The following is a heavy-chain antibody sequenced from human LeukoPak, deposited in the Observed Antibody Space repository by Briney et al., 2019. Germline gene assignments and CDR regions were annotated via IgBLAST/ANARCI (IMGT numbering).Heavy chain of an antibody. V-gene: IGHV1-69*13. CDR1: GYTFTGYY. CDR2: IIPIFGTA. D-gene: IGHD4-17*01. CDR3: ARVSPGTVTTLDY. Sequence: SVNVSCKASGYTFTGYYMHWVRQAPGQGLEWMGGIIPIFGTANYAQKFQGRVTITADESTSTAYMELSSLRSEDTAVYYCARVSPGTVTTLDYWGQGTLVTVSS. J-gene: IGHJ4*02.